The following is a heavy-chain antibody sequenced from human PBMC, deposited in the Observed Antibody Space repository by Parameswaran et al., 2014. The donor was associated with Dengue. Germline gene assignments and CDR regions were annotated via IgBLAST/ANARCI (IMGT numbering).Heavy chain of an antibody. D-gene: IGHD1-1*01. CDR3: TRGRWDNWNPDAFDI. V-gene: IGHV3-49*02. J-gene: IGHJ3*02. Sequence: WIRQPPGKGLEWVGFIRSKAYGGTTEYAASVKGRFTISRDDSKSIAYLQMNSLKTEDTAVYYCTRGRWDNWNPDAFDIWGQGTMVTVSS. CDR2: IRSKAYGGTT.